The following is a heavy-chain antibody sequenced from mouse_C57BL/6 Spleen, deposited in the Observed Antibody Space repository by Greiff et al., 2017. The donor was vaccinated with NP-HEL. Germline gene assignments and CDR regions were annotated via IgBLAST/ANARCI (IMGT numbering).Heavy chain of an antibody. CDR3: ARGMVTTAMDY. V-gene: IGHV14-3*01. J-gene: IGHJ4*01. CDR1: GFNIKNTY. Sequence: VHVKQSVAELVRPGASVKLSCTASGFNIKNTYMHWVKQRPEQGLEWIGRIDPANGNTKYAPKFQCKATITADTSSNTAYLQLSSLTSEDTAIYYCARGMVTTAMDYWGQGTSVTVSS. CDR2: IDPANGNT. D-gene: IGHD2-3*01.